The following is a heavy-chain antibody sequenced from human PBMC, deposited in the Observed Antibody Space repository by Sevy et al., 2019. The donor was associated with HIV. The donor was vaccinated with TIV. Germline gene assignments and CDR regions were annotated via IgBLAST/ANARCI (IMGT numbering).Heavy chain of an antibody. J-gene: IGHJ4*02. CDR1: GDSVSTYSAA. CDR3: ASESRWFFFHFDY. CDR2: TYYKSKWYN. Sequence: SQTLSLTCAISGDSVSTYSAAWNWIRQSPSRGLEWLGRTYYKSKWYNDYALSVKSRISINPDTPKNQISLLLNSVTPEDTAVYYCASESRWFFFHFDYWGQGTLVTVSS. D-gene: IGHD3-10*01. V-gene: IGHV6-1*01.